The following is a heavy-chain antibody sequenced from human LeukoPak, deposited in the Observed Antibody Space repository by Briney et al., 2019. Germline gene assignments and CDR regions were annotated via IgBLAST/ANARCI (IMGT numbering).Heavy chain of an antibody. J-gene: IGHJ6*03. D-gene: IGHD6-19*01. CDR3: ARHSSGWTSFDCYYYMDV. CDR1: GGSISSYY. V-gene: IGHV4-59*01. CDR2: IYYSGST. Sequence: SETLSLTCTVSGGSISSYYWSWIRQPPGKGLEWIGYIYYSGSTNYDPSLKSRVTISVDTSKNQFSLKLSSVTAADTAVCYCARHSSGWTSFDCYYYMDVWGKGTTVTISS.